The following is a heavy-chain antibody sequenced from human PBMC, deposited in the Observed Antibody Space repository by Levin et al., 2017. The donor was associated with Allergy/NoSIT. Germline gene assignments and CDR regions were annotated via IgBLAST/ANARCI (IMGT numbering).Heavy chain of an antibody. CDR2: IYSGGST. CDR1: GFTISSNY. V-gene: IGHV3-53*01. J-gene: IGHJ6*02. CDR3: ARDKWEDTSYYGMDV. D-gene: IGHD1-26*01. Sequence: GGSLRLSCAASGFTISSNYMSWVRQAPGKGLEWVSVIYSGGSTYYADSVKGRFTISRDNSKNTLYLQMNSLRAEDTAVYYCARDKWEDTSYYGMDVWGQGTTVTVSS.